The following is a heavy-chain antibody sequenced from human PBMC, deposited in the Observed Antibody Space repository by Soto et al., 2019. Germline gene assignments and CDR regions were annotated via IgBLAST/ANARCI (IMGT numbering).Heavy chain of an antibody. CDR3: ARDWAAAAYY. Sequence: ASVKVSCKASEDTFSTYNIHWVRQAPGQGLEWMGGIIPIFGTANYAQKFQGRVTITADESTSTAYMELSSLRSEDTAVYYCARDWAAAAYYWGQGTLVTVSS. CDR2: IIPIFGTA. J-gene: IGHJ4*02. D-gene: IGHD6-13*01. CDR1: EDTFSTYN. V-gene: IGHV1-69*13.